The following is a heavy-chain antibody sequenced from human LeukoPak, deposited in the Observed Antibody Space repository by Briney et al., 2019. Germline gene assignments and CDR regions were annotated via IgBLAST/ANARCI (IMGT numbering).Heavy chain of an antibody. CDR3: ARDASSGYYKGHYYYYMDV. D-gene: IGHD3-22*01. CDR1: GYTFTGYY. J-gene: IGHJ6*03. CDR2: INPNSGGT. V-gene: IGHV1-2*02. Sequence: GASVKVSCKASGYTFTGYYMHWVRQAPGQGLEWMGWINPNSGGTNYAQKFQGRVTMTRDTSISTAYMELSRLRSDDTAVYYCARDASSGYYKGHYYYYMDVWGKGTTVTVSS.